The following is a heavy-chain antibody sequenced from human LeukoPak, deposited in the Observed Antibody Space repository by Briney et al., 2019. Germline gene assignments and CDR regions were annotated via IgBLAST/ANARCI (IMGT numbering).Heavy chain of an antibody. CDR1: GDSVRSDSHY. Sequence: SETLSLTCSVSGDSVRSDSHYWSWIRQPPRKGLEWIGNVYYSGRTAYNPSLKSRVTISVDISKNQFSLQLNSVTAADTAVYYCVRETATYYYDSRGYYRQIEVFDIWGQGTPVIVSS. CDR3: VRETATYYYDSRGYYRQIEVFDI. CDR2: VYYSGRT. D-gene: IGHD3-22*01. V-gene: IGHV4-61*01. J-gene: IGHJ3*02.